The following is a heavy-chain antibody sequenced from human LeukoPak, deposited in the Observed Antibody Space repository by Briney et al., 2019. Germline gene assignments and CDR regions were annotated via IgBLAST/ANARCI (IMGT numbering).Heavy chain of an antibody. J-gene: IGHJ3*02. D-gene: IGHD2-2*01. CDR3: ARGQIVVVPAVMDDAFDI. CDR1: GGTFSSYA. CDR2: IIPIFGTA. Sequence: GSSVKVSCKASGGTFSSYAISWVRQAPGQGLEWMGRIIPIFGTANYAQKFQGRVTITADKSTSTAYMEVSSLRSEDTAVYYCARGQIVVVPAVMDDAFDIWGQGTMVTVSS. V-gene: IGHV1-69*06.